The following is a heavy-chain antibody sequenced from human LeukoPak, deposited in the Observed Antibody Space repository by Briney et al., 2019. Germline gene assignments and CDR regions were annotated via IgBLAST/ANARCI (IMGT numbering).Heavy chain of an antibody. J-gene: IGHJ4*02. CDR3: ARGLPLRAMVEGPNYFDY. Sequence: SETLSLTCAVYGGSFSGYYWSWIRQPPGKELEWIGEINHSGSTNYNPSLKSRVTISVDTSKNQFSLKLSSVTAADTAVYYCARGLPLRAMVEGPNYFDYWGQGTLVTVSS. D-gene: IGHD5-18*01. CDR1: GGSFSGYY. V-gene: IGHV4-34*01. CDR2: INHSGST.